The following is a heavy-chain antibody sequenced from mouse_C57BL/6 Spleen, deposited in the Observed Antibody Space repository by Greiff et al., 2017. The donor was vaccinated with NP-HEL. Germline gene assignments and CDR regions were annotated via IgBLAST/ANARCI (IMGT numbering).Heavy chain of an antibody. V-gene: IGHV3-6*01. J-gene: IGHJ4*01. CDR1: GYSITSGYY. D-gene: IGHD2-4*01. Sequence: EVHLVESGPGLVKPSQSLSLTCSVTGYSITSGYYWNWIRQFPGNKLEWMGYISYDGSNNYNPSLKNRISITRDTSKNQFFLKLNSVTTEDTATYYCAREDYDYDYYAMDYWGQGTSVTVSS. CDR2: ISYDGSN. CDR3: AREDYDYDYYAMDY.